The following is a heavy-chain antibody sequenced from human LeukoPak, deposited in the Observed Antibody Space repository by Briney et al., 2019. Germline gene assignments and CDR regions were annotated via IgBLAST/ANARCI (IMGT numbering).Heavy chain of an antibody. Sequence: PGSSLRLSCAASGFTFSTYGMHGVRQAPGKGLEWVAVISYDGSNKYYADSVKGRFTISRDNSKNTLYLQMNSLRAEDTAVYYCANREYHLPALYWGQGTLVTVSS. CDR3: ANREYHLPALY. J-gene: IGHJ4*02. CDR2: ISYDGSNK. V-gene: IGHV3-30*18. D-gene: IGHD2-2*01. CDR1: GFTFSTYG.